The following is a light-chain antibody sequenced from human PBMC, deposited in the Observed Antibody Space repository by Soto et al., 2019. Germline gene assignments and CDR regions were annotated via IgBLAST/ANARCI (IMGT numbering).Light chain of an antibody. Sequence: QSALTQPPSASGSPGQSVIISCTGTSSDVGGYKYVSWFQQHPGKAPKLMICEVSKRPSGVPDRFSGSRSGNTASLTVSGLQAEDEADYYCCSYAGSNNYVFGTGTKLTVL. CDR1: SSDVGGYKY. CDR2: EVS. CDR3: CSYAGSNNYV. V-gene: IGLV2-8*01. J-gene: IGLJ1*01.